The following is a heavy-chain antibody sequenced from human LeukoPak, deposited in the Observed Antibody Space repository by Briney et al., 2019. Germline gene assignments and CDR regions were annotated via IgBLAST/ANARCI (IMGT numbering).Heavy chain of an antibody. Sequence: SQTLSLTCAISGDSVSSKSASWNWIRQSPSRGLEWLGRTYYRPKWYNDFAVPEKGRITINPDTSKNQFSLQLNSLTPEDTAVYYCARNTPDYGTHQRFDPWGQGTLITVSS. V-gene: IGHV6-1*01. J-gene: IGHJ5*02. CDR1: GDSVSSKSAS. CDR2: TYYRPKWYN. CDR3: ARNTPDYGTHQRFDP. D-gene: IGHD3-16*01.